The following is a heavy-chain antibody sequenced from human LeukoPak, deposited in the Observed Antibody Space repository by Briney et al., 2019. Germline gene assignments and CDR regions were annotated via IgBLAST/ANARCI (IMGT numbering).Heavy chain of an antibody. CDR1: GFTFSSYA. CDR2: ISGSGGST. Sequence: GGSLRLSCAASGFTFSSYAMSWVRQAPGKGLEWVSAISGSGGSTYYADSVKGRFTISRDNSKNTLYLQMNSLRAEDTAVYYCAKGGMIVVVIAYFDYWGQGTLVTVSS. V-gene: IGHV3-23*01. CDR3: AKGGMIVVVIAYFDY. J-gene: IGHJ4*02. D-gene: IGHD3-22*01.